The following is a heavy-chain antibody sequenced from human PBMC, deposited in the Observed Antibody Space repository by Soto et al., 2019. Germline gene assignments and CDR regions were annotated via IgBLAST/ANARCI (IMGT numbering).Heavy chain of an antibody. CDR2: IYPGDSDT. CDR1: GYTFTSHW. V-gene: IGHV5-51*01. D-gene: IGHD2-15*01. Sequence: GESLKISCKGSGYTFTSHWIGWVRQMPGKGLEWMGIIYPGDSDTRYSPSFQGQVIISADKSITTAYLQWSSLKASDTAMYYCVRAGRMVASVLILWWFDPWGQGTLVTVSS. CDR3: VRAGRMVASVLILWWFDP. J-gene: IGHJ5*02.